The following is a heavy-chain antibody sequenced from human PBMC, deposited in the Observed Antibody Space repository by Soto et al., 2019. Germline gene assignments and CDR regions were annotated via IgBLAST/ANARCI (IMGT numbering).Heavy chain of an antibody. CDR3: ARTRSAWSDFHYYSLDV. Sequence: VGSLRLSCAASGFTFNSYGMHWVRQGPGNGLEWVAFISYDSTKTYYADSVKGRFTISRDNSNSALYVQMNSLTGEDTAVYYCARTRSAWSDFHYYSLDVWGQGTTVTVSS. D-gene: IGHD1-26*01. CDR1: GFTFNSYG. CDR2: ISYDSTKT. V-gene: IGHV3-30*03. J-gene: IGHJ6*02.